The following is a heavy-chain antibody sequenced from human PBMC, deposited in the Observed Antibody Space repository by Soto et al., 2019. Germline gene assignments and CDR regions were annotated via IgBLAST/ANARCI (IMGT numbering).Heavy chain of an antibody. CDR3: ARLLIYYYGMDV. CDR2: IYYSGST. V-gene: IGHV4-39*01. D-gene: IGHD3-10*01. CDR1: GGSISSSSYY. J-gene: IGHJ6*02. Sequence: NPSETLSLTCTVSGGSISSSSYYWGWIRQPPGKGLEWIGSIYYSGSTYYNPSLKSRVTISVDTSKNQFSLKLSSVTAADTAVYYCARLLIYYYGMDVWGQGXTVT.